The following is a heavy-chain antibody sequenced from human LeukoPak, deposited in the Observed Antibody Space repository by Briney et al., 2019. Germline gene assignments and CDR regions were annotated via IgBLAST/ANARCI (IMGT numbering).Heavy chain of an antibody. Sequence: SETLSLTCTVSGGSISSYYWGWIRQPPGKGLERIGNIYYSGSTYYNPSLKSRVTISLDTSKNQFSLKLSSVTAADTAVYYCASVRRGFGESSKYYAYYYMGVWGKGTTVTISS. V-gene: IGHV4-39*01. CDR1: GGSISSYY. CDR2: IYYSGST. D-gene: IGHD3-10*01. J-gene: IGHJ6*03. CDR3: ASVRRGFGESSKYYAYYYMGV.